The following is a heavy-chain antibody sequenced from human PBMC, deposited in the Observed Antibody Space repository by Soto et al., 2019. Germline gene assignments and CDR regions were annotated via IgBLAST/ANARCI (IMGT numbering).Heavy chain of an antibody. CDR2: ISSSSSTI. Sequence: PGGSLRLSCAASGFTFSSYSMNWVRQAPGKGLEWVSYISSSSSTIYYADSVKGRFTISRDNAKNTAYLQMNSLKTEDTAVYYCARPIAGAGLPFDYWGQGTLVTVSS. CDR1: GFTFSSYS. CDR3: ARPIAGAGLPFDY. J-gene: IGHJ4*02. D-gene: IGHD6-13*01. V-gene: IGHV3-48*01.